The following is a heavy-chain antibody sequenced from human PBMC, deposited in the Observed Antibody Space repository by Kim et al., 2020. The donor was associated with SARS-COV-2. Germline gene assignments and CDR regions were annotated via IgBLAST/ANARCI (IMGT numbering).Heavy chain of an antibody. D-gene: IGHD3-9*01. Sequence: GESLKISCKXSGYSFTNNWIGWVRQMPGKGLEWMGIIYPGDSDTRYSPSFRGQVTMSVDKSINTAYLQWSSLKASDTAIYYCARQPTNNYDLLTGYLNHFDNWGQGTQVTVSS. V-gene: IGHV5-51*01. J-gene: IGHJ4*02. CDR3: ARQPTNNYDLLTGYLNHFDN. CDR2: IYPGDSDT. CDR1: GYSFTNNW.